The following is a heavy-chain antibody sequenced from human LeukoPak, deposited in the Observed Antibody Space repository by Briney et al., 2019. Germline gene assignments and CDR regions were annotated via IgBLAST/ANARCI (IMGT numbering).Heavy chain of an antibody. J-gene: IGHJ2*01. Sequence: GGSLRLSCAASGFTFSSYWMHCVRQAPGKGLVWVSRINSDGTSTNYGDSVKGRFTISRDNAKNTLYLQMNSLRAEDTAVYYCARGVGSYPYWYFDLWGRGTLVTVSS. CDR1: GFTFSSYW. D-gene: IGHD1-26*01. CDR3: ARGVGSYPYWYFDL. V-gene: IGHV3-74*01. CDR2: INSDGTST.